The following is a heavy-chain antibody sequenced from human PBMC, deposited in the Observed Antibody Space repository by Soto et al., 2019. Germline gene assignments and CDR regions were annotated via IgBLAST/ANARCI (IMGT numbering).Heavy chain of an antibody. D-gene: IGHD4-17*01. CDR1: GFTFSSYA. V-gene: IGHV3-23*01. J-gene: IGHJ5*02. CDR3: AKDFTPGDYVRPFNWFDP. Sequence: EVQLLESGGGLVQPGGSLRLSCAASGFTFSSYAMSWVRQAPGKGLEWVSAISGSGGSTYYADSVKGRFTISRDNSKNTLYLQMNSLRAEDTAVYYCAKDFTPGDYVRPFNWFDPWGQGTLVTVSS. CDR2: ISGSGGST.